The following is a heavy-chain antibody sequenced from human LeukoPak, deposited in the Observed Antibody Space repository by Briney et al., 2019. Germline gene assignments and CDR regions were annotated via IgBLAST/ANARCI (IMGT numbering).Heavy chain of an antibody. J-gene: IGHJ6*03. CDR1: GGSISSGSYY. D-gene: IGHD4-23*01. V-gene: IGHV4-61*02. CDR3: ARGNFGGRYYYYYMDV. Sequence: SETLSLTCTVSGGSISSGSYYWSWIRQPAGKGLEWIGRIYTSGSTNYNPSLKSRVTISVDTSKNQFSLKLSSLTAADTAVYYCARGNFGGRYYYYYMDVWGKGTTVTVSS. CDR2: IYTSGST.